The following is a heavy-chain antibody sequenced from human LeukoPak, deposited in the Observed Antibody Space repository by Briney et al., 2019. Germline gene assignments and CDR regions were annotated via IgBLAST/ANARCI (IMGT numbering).Heavy chain of an antibody. CDR1: GGSISSYY. CDR2: IYYSGST. V-gene: IGHV4-59*08. J-gene: IGHJ4*02. D-gene: IGHD3-10*01. Sequence: SETLSLTCTVSGGSISSYYWSWIRQPPGKGLEWIGYIYYSGSTNYNPSLKSRVTISVDTSKNQFSLKLSSVTAADTAVYYCARGYSGFGELDPHPYYFDYWGQGTLVTVSS. CDR3: ARGYSGFGELDPHPYYFDY.